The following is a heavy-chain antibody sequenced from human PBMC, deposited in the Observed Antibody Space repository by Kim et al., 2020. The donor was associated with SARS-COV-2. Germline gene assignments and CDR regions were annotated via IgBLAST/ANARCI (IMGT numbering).Heavy chain of an antibody. V-gene: IGHV1-46*01. CDR2: INPSGGSK. CDR3: ARGGTMIVVVIDNAFDI. CDR1: GYTFTSYY. J-gene: IGHJ3*02. Sequence: ASVKVSCKASGYTFTSYYMHWVRQAPGQELEWMGIINPSGGSKSYAQKFQGRVTMTRDTSTSTVYMELSSLRSEDTAVYYCARGGTMIVVVIDNAFDIWGQGTMVTVSS. D-gene: IGHD3-22*01.